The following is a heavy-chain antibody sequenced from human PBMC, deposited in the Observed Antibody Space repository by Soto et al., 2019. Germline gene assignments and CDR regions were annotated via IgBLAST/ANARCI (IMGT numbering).Heavy chain of an antibody. Sequence: PGESLKISCKGSGYRFTTYWIAWVRQMPEKGLEWMGIIYPSDSDTRYSPSFQGQVTISADKSINTAYLQWSSLKPSDTAMYYCARVYGAMDVWGQGTTVTVSS. CDR2: IYPSDSDT. CDR1: GYRFTTYW. CDR3: ARVYGAMDV. V-gene: IGHV5-51*01. D-gene: IGHD1-20*01. J-gene: IGHJ6*02.